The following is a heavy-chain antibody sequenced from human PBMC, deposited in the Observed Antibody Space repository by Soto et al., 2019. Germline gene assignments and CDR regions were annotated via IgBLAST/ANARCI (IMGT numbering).Heavy chain of an antibody. CDR3: VRFGGAAAGPGDY. J-gene: IGHJ4*02. CDR2: ISSSGSTI. Sequence: GGSLRLSCVASEFTFSSFEMNWVRQAPGKGLEWVSYISSSGSTIYYADSVKGRFTISRDNAKKSLYLQMNSLRAEDTAVYYCVRFGGAAAGPGDYWGQGTLVTVSS. V-gene: IGHV3-48*03. CDR1: EFTFSSFE. D-gene: IGHD6-13*01.